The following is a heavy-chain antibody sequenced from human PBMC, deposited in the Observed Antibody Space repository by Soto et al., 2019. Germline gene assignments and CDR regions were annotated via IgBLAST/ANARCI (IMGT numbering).Heavy chain of an antibody. J-gene: IGHJ6*02. CDR3: AKDGGAGSVMDV. D-gene: IGHD6-13*01. CDR2: INSGSSYI. V-gene: IGHV3-21*01. CDR1: GFPFSITG. Sequence: EVHLVESGGGLVKPGGSLRLSCEASGFPFSITGMNWVRQALGKGLEWVSSINSGSSYIDYADSVKGRLTISRDNAKNSLYLQMNNLRVEDTGVYYCAKDGGAGSVMDVWGQGTTVTVSS.